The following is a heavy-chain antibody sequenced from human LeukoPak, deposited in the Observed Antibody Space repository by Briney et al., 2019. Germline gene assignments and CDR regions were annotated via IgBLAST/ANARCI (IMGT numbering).Heavy chain of an antibody. CDR2: ISGSGGST. D-gene: IGHD6-19*01. Sequence: PGGSLRLSCAASGFTFSSYAMSWVRQAPGKGLERVSAISGSGGSTYYADSVKGRFTISRDNSKNTLYLQMNSLRAEDTAVYYCAKDRSSIAVAGQSHDYWGQGTLVTVSS. CDR1: GFTFSSYA. J-gene: IGHJ4*02. V-gene: IGHV3-23*01. CDR3: AKDRSSIAVAGQSHDY.